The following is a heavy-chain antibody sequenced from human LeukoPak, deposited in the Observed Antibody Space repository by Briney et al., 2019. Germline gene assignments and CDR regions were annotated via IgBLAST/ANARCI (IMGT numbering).Heavy chain of an antibody. CDR1: GFTVDSNY. Sequence: GGSLRLSCAASGFTVDSNYMSWVRQAPGKGQDWGSLIYTGGSTYYADSVGGRFTISRDNSKNTLYLQMNSLRPEDTAVYYCARGFGKAAANVFGGYTMDVWGQGTTVTVSS. V-gene: IGHV3-66*02. D-gene: IGHD6-13*01. CDR2: IYTGGST. CDR3: ARGFGKAAANVFGGYTMDV. J-gene: IGHJ6*02.